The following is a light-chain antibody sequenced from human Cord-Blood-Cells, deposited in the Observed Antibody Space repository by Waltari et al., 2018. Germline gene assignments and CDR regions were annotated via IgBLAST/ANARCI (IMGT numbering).Light chain of an antibody. CDR3: CSYAGSSTWV. CDR2: EGS. Sequence: QSALTQPASVSGSPGQSITTSCTGTSSDLGSYNLVSWYQQHPGKAPKLMIYEGSKRPSGVSNRFSGSKSGNTASLTISGLQAEDEADYYCCSYAGSSTWVFGGGTKLTVL. V-gene: IGLV2-23*01. CDR1: SSDLGSYNL. J-gene: IGLJ3*02.